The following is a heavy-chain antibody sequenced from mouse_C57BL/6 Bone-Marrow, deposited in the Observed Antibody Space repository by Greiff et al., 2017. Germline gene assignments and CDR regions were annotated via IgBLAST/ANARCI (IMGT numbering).Heavy chain of an antibody. D-gene: IGHD5-1*01. Sequence: QVQLQQPGAELVKPGASVKMSCKASGYTFTSYWITWVKQRPGQGLEWVGDIYPGSGSTNSNEKFKSRAALPVDPSSSTAYMQLSSLTSEDAAVYYCARGGTYHDVWGTGTTVTVSS. J-gene: IGHJ1*03. V-gene: IGHV1-55*01. CDR2: IYPGSGST. CDR1: GYTFTSYW. CDR3: ARGGTYHDV.